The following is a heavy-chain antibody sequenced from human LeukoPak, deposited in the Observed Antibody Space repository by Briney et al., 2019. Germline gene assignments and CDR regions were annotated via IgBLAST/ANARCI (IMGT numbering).Heavy chain of an antibody. J-gene: IGHJ5*02. CDR3: ARESSLHWLASGWFDP. CDR2: IHYSETT. V-gene: IGHV4-61*01. Sequence: PSETLSLTCALSGASVNTGSHYWSWLRQPPVKALEWIGYIHYSETTHYNPSLKSRLPMSIHAFKKQISLSLSSLTPADTAVSYSARESSLHWLASGWFDPWGQGTLVAVSS. D-gene: IGHD6-19*01. CDR1: GASVNTGSHY.